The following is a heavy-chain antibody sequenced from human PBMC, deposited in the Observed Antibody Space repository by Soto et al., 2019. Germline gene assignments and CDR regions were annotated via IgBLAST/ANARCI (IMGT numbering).Heavy chain of an antibody. J-gene: IGHJ3*02. Sequence: QVQLVESGGGVVQPGRSLRLSCAASGFTFSSYGMHWVRQAPGKGLEWVAVIWYDGSNKYYADSVKGRFTISRDNSKNPLYVQMNSVRAEDTAVYYCAINTAMVTLEAHDAFDIWGPGTIVTVSS. CDR3: AINTAMVTLEAHDAFDI. CDR1: GFTFSSYG. V-gene: IGHV3-33*01. D-gene: IGHD5-18*01. CDR2: IWYDGSNK.